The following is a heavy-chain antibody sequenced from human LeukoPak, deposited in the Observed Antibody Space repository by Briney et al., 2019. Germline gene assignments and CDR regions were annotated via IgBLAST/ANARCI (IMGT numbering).Heavy chain of an antibody. CDR3: ARYSSGLDY. V-gene: IGHV1-18*01. CDR1: GYTFTNYV. J-gene: IGHJ4*02. D-gene: IGHD6-19*01. CDR2: ISVYNGDT. Sequence: ASVTVSCKASGYTFTNYVITWVRLAPGQGLEWMGWISVYNGDTNYAQNLQGRVTMTTDTSASTAYTELRSLRSDDTAVYYCARYSSGLDYWRQGTLITVSS.